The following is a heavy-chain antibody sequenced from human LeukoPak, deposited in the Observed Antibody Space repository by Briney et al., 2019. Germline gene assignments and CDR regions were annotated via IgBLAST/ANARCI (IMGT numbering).Heavy chain of an antibody. V-gene: IGHV1-69*06. CDR3: ARDIDYTVTTEERWFDP. J-gene: IGHJ5*02. CDR2: IIPIFGTA. Sequence: ASVKVPCKASGGTFSSYAISWVQQAPGQGLEWMGGIIPIFGTANYAQKFQGRVTITADKSTSTAYMELSSLRSEDTAAYYCARDIDYTVTTEERWFDPWGQGTLVTVSS. CDR1: GGTFSSYA. D-gene: IGHD4-17*01.